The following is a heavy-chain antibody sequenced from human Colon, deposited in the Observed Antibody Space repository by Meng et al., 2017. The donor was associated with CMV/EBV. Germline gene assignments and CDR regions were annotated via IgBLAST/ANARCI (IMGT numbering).Heavy chain of an antibody. CDR3: AKGLPPYFSDSSSYYAGLDY. D-gene: IGHD3-22*01. Sequence: GESLKISCAASGFTFNGYAMNWVRRAPGKGLEWVAGISGSGGSTHYADSVKGRLTISRDNSETRLYLQMNSLTAEDTAVYYCAKGLPPYFSDSSSYYAGLDYWGQGTLVTVSS. CDR1: GFTFNGYA. V-gene: IGHV3-23*01. J-gene: IGHJ4*02. CDR2: ISGSGGST.